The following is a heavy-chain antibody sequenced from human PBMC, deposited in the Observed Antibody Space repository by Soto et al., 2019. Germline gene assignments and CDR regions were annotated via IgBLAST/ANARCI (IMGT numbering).Heavy chain of an antibody. V-gene: IGHV3-23*01. CDR3: AKGVWFGELLYYFDY. Sequence: GGSLRLSCAASGFTFSSYAMSWVRQAPGKGLEWVSAISGSGGSTYYADSMKGRFTISRDNSKNTLYLQMNSLRAEDTAVYYCAKGVWFGELLYYFDYWGQGTLVTVSS. J-gene: IGHJ4*02. CDR1: GFTFSSYA. D-gene: IGHD3-10*01. CDR2: ISGSGGST.